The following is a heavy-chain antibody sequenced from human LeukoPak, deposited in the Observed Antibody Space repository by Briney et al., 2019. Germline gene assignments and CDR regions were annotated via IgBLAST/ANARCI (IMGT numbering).Heavy chain of an antibody. Sequence: GGSLRLSCAASGFTFSTYGMHWVRQAPGKGLEWVAFIRSDGSTKYFADSVKGRFTISRDNSKNSLYLQMNSLRAEDTAVYYCAKGGGELGSGSLDYWGQGTLVTVSS. CDR3: AKGGGELGSGSLDY. CDR1: GFTFSTYG. J-gene: IGHJ4*02. V-gene: IGHV3-30*02. CDR2: IRSDGSTK. D-gene: IGHD3-10*01.